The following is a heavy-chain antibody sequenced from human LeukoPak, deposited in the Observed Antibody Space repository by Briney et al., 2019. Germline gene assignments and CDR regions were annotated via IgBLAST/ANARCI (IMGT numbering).Heavy chain of an antibody. CDR2: IFPGDSDT. V-gene: IGHV5-51*01. CDR3: ARLRRYGDHPMAGLGY. Sequence: KAGESLKISCKSSGYSFTTYWIGWVRQMPGKGLEWMGIIFPGDSDTRYSPSFQGQVTISADKSISTAYLQWSSLKASDTAMYYCARLRRYGDHPMAGLGYWGQGTLVSVSS. J-gene: IGHJ4*02. CDR1: GYSFTTYW. D-gene: IGHD4-17*01.